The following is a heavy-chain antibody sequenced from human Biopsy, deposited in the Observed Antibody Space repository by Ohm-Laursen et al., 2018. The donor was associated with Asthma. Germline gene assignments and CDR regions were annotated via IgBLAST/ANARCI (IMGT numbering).Heavy chain of an antibody. D-gene: IGHD2-8*01. CDR3: ARDLSGYCTSSACYGFDS. CDR1: GFTFSDYY. V-gene: IGHV3-11*01. J-gene: IGHJ5*01. Sequence: SLRLSCAASGFTFSDYYMSWIRQAPGKGLEWVSYISSSGSTIYYADSVKGRFTISRDNAKNSLYLQMNSLRAEDTAVYYCARDLSGYCTSSACYGFDSWGQGTLVTVSS. CDR2: ISSSGSTI.